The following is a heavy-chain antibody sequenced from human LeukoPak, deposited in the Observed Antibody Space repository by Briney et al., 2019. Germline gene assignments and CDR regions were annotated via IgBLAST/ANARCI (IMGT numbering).Heavy chain of an antibody. D-gene: IGHD3-10*01. CDR3: ARVWFGELLHFDY. V-gene: IGHV1-8*03. CDR2: MNPSTGNT. Sequence: ASVKVSCKASGYTFTSYDINWVRQATGQGLEWMGWMNPSTGNTGYAQKFQGRVTLTRNTSVSTAYMELRSLRSDDTAVYYCARVWFGELLHFDYWGQGTLVTVSS. CDR1: GYTFTSYD. J-gene: IGHJ4*02.